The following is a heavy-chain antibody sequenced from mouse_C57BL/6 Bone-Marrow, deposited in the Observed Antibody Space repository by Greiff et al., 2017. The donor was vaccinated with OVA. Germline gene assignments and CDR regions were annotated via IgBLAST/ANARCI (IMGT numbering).Heavy chain of an antibody. CDR2: IDPENGDT. CDR1: GFNIKDDY. Sequence: VQLQQSGAELVRPGASVKLSCTASGFNIKDDYMHWVKQRPEQGLEWIGWIDPENGDTEYASKFQGKATITADTSSNTAYLLLIILSSDDTAVSSCTPGRVDYWGQGTSVTVSS. CDR3: TPGRVDY. V-gene: IGHV14-4*01. J-gene: IGHJ4*01.